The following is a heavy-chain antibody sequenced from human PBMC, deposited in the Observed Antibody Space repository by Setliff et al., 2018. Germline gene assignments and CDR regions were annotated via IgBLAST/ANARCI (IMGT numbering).Heavy chain of an antibody. CDR1: GGSLNSGSYY. J-gene: IGHJ5*02. D-gene: IGHD1-26*01. CDR2: LHTSGST. CDR3: ARDNTILGATDH. Sequence: PSQTLSLTCAVSGGSLNSGSYYWSWIRQSTERGLEWLGRLHTSGSTTYNPALNSRVTISVDTSTNQFSLRLTSLTAADTAVYSCARDNTILGATDHWGQGTLVTVPQ. V-gene: IGHV4-61*02.